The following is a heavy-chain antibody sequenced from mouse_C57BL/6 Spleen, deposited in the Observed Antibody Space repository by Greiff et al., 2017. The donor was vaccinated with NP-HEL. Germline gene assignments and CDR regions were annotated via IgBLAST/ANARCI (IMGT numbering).Heavy chain of an antibody. D-gene: IGHD1-1*01. CDR1: GFTFSDYG. CDR3: ASRNVITTVDYAMDY. CDR2: ISSGSSTI. J-gene: IGHJ4*01. Sequence: EVKLMESGGGLVKPGGSLKLSCAASGFTFSDYGMHWVRQAPEKGLEWVAYISSGSSTIYYADTVKGRFTISRDNAKNTLFLQMTSLRSEDTAMYYCASRNVITTVDYAMDYWGQGTSVTVSS. V-gene: IGHV5-17*01.